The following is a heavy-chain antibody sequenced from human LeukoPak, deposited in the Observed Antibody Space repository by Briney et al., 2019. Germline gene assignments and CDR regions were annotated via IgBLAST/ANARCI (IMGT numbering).Heavy chain of an antibody. Sequence: PGGSLRLSCAASGFTFNNYAMHWVRQAPGKGLEWLTVISYDGGNKYYADSVKGRFTLSRDNSKNTLYLQMNSLRTEDTAVYYCARGSSGWSVDYWGQGTLVTVSS. D-gene: IGHD6-19*01. CDR3: ARGSSGWSVDY. CDR2: ISYDGGNK. CDR1: GFTFNNYA. V-gene: IGHV3-30-3*01. J-gene: IGHJ4*02.